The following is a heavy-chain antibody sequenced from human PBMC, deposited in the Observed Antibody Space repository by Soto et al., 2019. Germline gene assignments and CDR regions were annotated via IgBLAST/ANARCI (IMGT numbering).Heavy chain of an antibody. CDR1: GYIFTAYG. V-gene: IGHV1-18*01. D-gene: IGHD3-22*01. CDR2: VSTNDDRT. Sequence: QVQLVQSGPEVKMPGASVKVSCKTSGYIFTAYGLAWLRQAPGQRPEWMGWVSTNDDRTNYAQKFQGRVTMTTDRSTTTTSMVLRSLRPVDTAAYYCARELNTESSAYYSFAFWGQGTLVTVSS. CDR3: ARELNTESSAYYSFAF. J-gene: IGHJ4*02.